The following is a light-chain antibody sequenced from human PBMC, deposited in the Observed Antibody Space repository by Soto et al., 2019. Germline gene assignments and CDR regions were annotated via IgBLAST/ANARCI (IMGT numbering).Light chain of an antibody. V-gene: IGKV4-1*01. Sequence: DIVMTQSPDSLAVSLGERATINCKSSQTILYSSNNRNYLAWYKLKPGQPPKLLIYWASTRESGVPDRFSGSGSGTDFTLTISSRQAEDVAVYYCQQYYSTWWTFGQGTKVEIK. CDR1: QTILYSSNNRNY. J-gene: IGKJ1*01. CDR3: QQYYSTWWT. CDR2: WAS.